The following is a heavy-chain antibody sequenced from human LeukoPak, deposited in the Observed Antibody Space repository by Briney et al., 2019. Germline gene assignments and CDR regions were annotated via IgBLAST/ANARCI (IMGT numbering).Heavy chain of an antibody. V-gene: IGHV1-2*02. J-gene: IGHJ4*02. CDR2: INPNSGGT. Sequence: ASVKVSCKASGYTFTGYYMHWVRQAPGQGLEWMGWINPNSGGTNYAQEFQGRVTITRDTSASTAYMELSSLRSEDMAVYYCARLGPYDSSGYFYYFDYWGQGTLVTVSS. CDR1: GYTFTGYY. D-gene: IGHD3-22*01. CDR3: ARLGPYDSSGYFYYFDY.